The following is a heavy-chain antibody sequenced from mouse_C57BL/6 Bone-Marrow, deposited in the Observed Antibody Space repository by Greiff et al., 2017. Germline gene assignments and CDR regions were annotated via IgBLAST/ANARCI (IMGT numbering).Heavy chain of an antibody. V-gene: IGHV5-6*02. CDR1: GFTFSSYG. J-gene: IGHJ2*01. Sequence: EVKLMESGGDLVKHGGSLKLSCAASGFTFSSYGMSWVRQTPDKRLEWVATISSGGSYTYYPDSVKGRFTIARDNAKNTLYLKTSSLKSENTAMYDCARRNYYDYDGAGYWGQGTTLTVSS. CDR3: ARRNYYDYDGAGY. D-gene: IGHD2-4*01. CDR2: ISSGGSYT.